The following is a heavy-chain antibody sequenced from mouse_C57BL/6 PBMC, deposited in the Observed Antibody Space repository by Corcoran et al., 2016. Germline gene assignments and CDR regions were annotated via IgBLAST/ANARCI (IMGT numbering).Heavy chain of an antibody. V-gene: IGHV1-75*01. D-gene: IGHD1-1*01. J-gene: IGHJ3*01. CDR3: ARSVDYGSSYLAWFAY. Sequence: QVQLQQSGPELVKPGASVKISCKASGYTFTDYYINWVKQRPGQGLEWIGWIFPGSGRTYYNEKFKGKATLTVDKSSSTAYMLLSSLTSEDSAVYFCARSVDYGSSYLAWFAYWGQGTLVTVSA. CDR2: IFPGSGRT. CDR1: GYTFTDYY.